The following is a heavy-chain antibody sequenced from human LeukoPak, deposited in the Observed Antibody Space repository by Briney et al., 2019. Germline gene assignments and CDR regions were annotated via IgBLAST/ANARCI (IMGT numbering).Heavy chain of an antibody. J-gene: IGHJ4*02. CDR2: IYYSGST. CDR3: ARHRASAPFDY. V-gene: IGHV4-59*08. CDR1: GGSISSYY. Sequence: SETLSLTCTVSGGSISSYYWSWIRQPPGKGLEWIGYIYYSGSTNYNPSLKSRVTISVDTSKNQFSLKLSSVTAADTAVYYCARHRASAPFDYWGQGTLVTVSS.